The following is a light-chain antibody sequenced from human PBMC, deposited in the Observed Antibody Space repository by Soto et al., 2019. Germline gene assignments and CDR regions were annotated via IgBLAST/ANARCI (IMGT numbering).Light chain of an antibody. CDR3: GTWDNSLSAYVV. CDR1: SSNIGNNY. CDR2: ENN. Sequence: QSVLTQPPSVSAAPGQKVTISCSGSSSNIGNNYVSWYQQLPGTAPKLLIYENNKRPSGIPDRFSGSKSGTSATLGITGLQTGDEADYYCGTWDNSLSAYVVFGGGTKLTVL. J-gene: IGLJ2*01. V-gene: IGLV1-51*02.